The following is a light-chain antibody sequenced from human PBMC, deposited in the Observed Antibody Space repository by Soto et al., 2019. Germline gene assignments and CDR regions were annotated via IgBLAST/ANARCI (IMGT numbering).Light chain of an antibody. CDR3: PQYPPWPLP. V-gene: IGKV3-15*01. J-gene: IGKJ4*01. Sequence: VRQGPATLSEIPGARARVPGRASQGLGTNLAWYQQRPGQAPRLLIYAASTRATGVPPRFSGSGSETEVTPTLTTLQSEDSAVYPSPQYPPWPLPFAVGTQVDIK. CDR1: QGLGTN. CDR2: AAS.